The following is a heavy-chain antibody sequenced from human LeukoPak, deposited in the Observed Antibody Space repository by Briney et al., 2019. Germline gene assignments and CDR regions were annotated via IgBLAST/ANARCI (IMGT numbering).Heavy chain of an antibody. CDR2: IYYSGSA. CDR3: ARCISMVRGVIRPPDY. V-gene: IGHV4-39*01. D-gene: IGHD3-10*01. Sequence: SETLSLTCSVSGGSISSSSYHWGWIRQSPGKGLEWSGSIYYSGSAYCNPSLKSRLTISVDTSKNQFSLKLNSVTAADTAVYYCARCISMVRGVIRPPDYWGQGTLVTVSS. J-gene: IGHJ4*02. CDR1: GGSISSSSYH.